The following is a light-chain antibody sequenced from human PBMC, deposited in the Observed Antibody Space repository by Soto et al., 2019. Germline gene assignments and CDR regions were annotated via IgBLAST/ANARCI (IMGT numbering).Light chain of an antibody. Sequence: DSQITQSPSSLPASVGDKVPLTCRESQSISSYLNWYQQKPGKAPKLLIYDASGLESGVPSRFSGSGSGTEFTLTISSLQPDDFATYYCQQYNSYSTFGQGTKVDI. CDR2: DAS. CDR1: QSISSY. V-gene: IGKV1-5*01. CDR3: QQYNSYST. J-gene: IGKJ1*01.